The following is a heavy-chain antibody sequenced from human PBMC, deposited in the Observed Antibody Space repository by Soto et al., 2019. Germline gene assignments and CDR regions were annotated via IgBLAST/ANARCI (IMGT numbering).Heavy chain of an antibody. CDR1: GYTFTSYA. J-gene: IGHJ5*02. CDR3: ARTRRDCSSTSCYAGVRNWFDP. Sequence: GPSVKVSCKASGYTFTSYAMHWVRQAPGQRLEWMGWINAGNGNTKYSQKFQGRVTITRDTSASTAYMELSSLRSEDTAVYYCARTRRDCSSTSCYAGVRNWFDPWGQGTLVTVSS. V-gene: IGHV1-3*01. CDR2: INAGNGNT. D-gene: IGHD2-2*01.